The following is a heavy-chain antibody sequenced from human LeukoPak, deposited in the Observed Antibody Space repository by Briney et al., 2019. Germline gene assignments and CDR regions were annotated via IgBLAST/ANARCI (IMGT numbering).Heavy chain of an antibody. Sequence: GGSLRLSCAASGFSFRSYPMSWVRQAPGKGLEWVSTISGSDGSTYYADSVKGRFTISRDNSKNTLYLQMNSLRPEDTAVYYCATTGFDSPFYFHYWGQGTLVTVSS. CDR2: ISGSDGST. CDR1: GFSFRSYP. V-gene: IGHV3-23*01. J-gene: IGHJ4*02. CDR3: ATTGFDSPFYFHY. D-gene: IGHD5-12*01.